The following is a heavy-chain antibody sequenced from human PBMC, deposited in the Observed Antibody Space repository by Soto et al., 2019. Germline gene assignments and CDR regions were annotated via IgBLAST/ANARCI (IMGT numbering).Heavy chain of an antibody. CDR1: GFTFSSYS. D-gene: IGHD3-10*01. V-gene: IGHV3-21*01. CDR3: ARDLLWGYFDY. Sequence: EVQLVESGGGLVKPGGSLRLSGAASGFTFSSYSMNWVRQAPGKGLEWVSSISSSSRYIYYADSVKGRFTISRDNAKNSLYLQMNSLRAEDTAVYYCARDLLWGYFDYWGQGTLVTVSS. J-gene: IGHJ4*02. CDR2: ISSSSRYI.